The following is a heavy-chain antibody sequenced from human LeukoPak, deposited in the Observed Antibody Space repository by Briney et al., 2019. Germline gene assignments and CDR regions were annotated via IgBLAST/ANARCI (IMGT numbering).Heavy chain of an antibody. V-gene: IGHV4-39*01. CDR3: ARPQGFGELLLPYYYYYMDV. CDR2: IYYSGST. D-gene: IGHD3-10*01. J-gene: IGHJ6*03. Sequence: PSETLSLTCTVSGGSISSSSYYWGWIRQPPGKGQEWIGSIYYSGSTYYNPSLKSRVTISVDTSKNQFSLKLSSVTAADTAVYHCARPQGFGELLLPYYYYYMDVWGKGTTVTVSS. CDR1: GGSISSSSYY.